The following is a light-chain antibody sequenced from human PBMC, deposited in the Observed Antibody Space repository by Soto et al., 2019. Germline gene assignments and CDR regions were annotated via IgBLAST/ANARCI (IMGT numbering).Light chain of an antibody. Sequence: VVLTQSQATLSLSPGERATLSCRTSLSVSVYLDWYQQKPGQAPRLLIYGASTRAAGIPDRFSGSGSGTDFTLTITRLEPEDSAVYFCQQYTGPPTTFGQGTRLEIK. CDR2: GAS. J-gene: IGKJ5*01. CDR3: QQYTGPPTT. V-gene: IGKV3-11*01. CDR1: LSVSVY.